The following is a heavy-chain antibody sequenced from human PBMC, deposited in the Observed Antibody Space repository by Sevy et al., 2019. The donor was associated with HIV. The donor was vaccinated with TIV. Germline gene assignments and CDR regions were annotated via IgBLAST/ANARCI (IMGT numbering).Heavy chain of an antibody. CDR3: VRGFGRGNDGLDI. Sequence: ASVKVSCKASGYTFNYYPMNWVRQAPGQGLEFMAWINTNTGSPTSAHGFTGRFVFSLDTSVNTAYLQINGLKPEDTAVYYCVRGFGRGNDGLDIWGQGTKVTVSS. J-gene: IGHJ3*02. CDR2: INTNTGSP. CDR1: GYTFNYYP. V-gene: IGHV7-4-1*02. D-gene: IGHD3-16*01.